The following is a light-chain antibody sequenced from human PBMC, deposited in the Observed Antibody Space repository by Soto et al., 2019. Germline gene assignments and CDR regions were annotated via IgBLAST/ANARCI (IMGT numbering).Light chain of an antibody. CDR2: GAS. V-gene: IGKV3-20*01. CDR1: QSVSSSY. J-gene: IGKJ3*01. CDR3: QQYGNSPFT. Sequence: EIVLTQSPGTLSLSPGERATLSCRASQSVSSSYLAWYQQKPGQAPRLLICGASSRATDISDRFSGSGSGTDFTLTISRLEPEDFAVYYCQQYGNSPFTFGPGTKVDIK.